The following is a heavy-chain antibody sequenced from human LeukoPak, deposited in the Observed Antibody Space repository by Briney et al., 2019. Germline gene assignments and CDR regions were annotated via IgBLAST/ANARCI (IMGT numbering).Heavy chain of an antibody. Sequence: GGSLRLSCAASGFTVSSNYMSWVRQAPGKGLEWVSVIYSGGSTYYADSVKGRFTISRDNSKNTLYLQMNSLRAEDTAVYYCARGHHYGYCSSTSCPKAGAFDIWGQGTMVTVSS. CDR2: IYSGGST. CDR1: GFTVSSNY. J-gene: IGHJ3*02. V-gene: IGHV3-53*01. CDR3: ARGHHYGYCSSTSCPKAGAFDI. D-gene: IGHD2-2*01.